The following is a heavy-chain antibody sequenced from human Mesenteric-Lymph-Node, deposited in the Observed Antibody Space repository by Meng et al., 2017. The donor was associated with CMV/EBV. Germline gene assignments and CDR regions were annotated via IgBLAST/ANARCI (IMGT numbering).Heavy chain of an antibody. CDR2: ISFSGTSI. CDR1: GFTFKDYA. D-gene: IGHD2-2*01. J-gene: IGHJ3*02. V-gene: IGHV3-11*04. Sequence: GGSLRLSCTASGFTFKDYAMSWVRQAPGEGLEWVSGISFSGTSIYYAASVTGRFRISRDNAKNSLYLQMNSLSAEDTAVYYCARLRGGGCSSTTCSNAFDIWGQGTMVTVSS. CDR3: ARLRGGGCSSTTCSNAFDI.